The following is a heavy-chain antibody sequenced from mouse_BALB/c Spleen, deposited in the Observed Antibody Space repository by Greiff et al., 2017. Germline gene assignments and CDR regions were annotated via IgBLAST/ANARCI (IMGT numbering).Heavy chain of an antibody. CDR3: TRGNFYYAMDY. CDR1: GYTFTSYW. V-gene: IGHV1-5*01. Sequence: EVQLQQSGTVLARPGASVKMSCKASGYTFTSYWMHWVNQRPGQGLEWIGAIYPGNSDTSYNQKFKGKAKLTAVTSTSTAYMELSSLTNEDSAVYYCTRGNFYYAMDYWGQGTSVTVSS. J-gene: IGHJ4*01. CDR2: IYPGNSDT.